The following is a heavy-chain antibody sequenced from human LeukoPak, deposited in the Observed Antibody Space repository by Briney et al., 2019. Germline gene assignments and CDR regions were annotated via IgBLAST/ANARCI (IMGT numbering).Heavy chain of an antibody. J-gene: IGHJ4*02. CDR2: ITSAGGNT. D-gene: IGHD3-22*01. Sequence: GGSLRLSCAASEFTFSIYAMSWVRQAPGKGLEWVSSITSAGGNTFYTGSVKGRFTISRDNSRNTLYLQMNSLRAEDTAIYYCAKDRPNHYGSNGHYYRRDGDYWGQGTLVTVSS. CDR3: AKDRPNHYGSNGHYYRRDGDY. CDR1: EFTFSIYA. V-gene: IGHV3-23*01.